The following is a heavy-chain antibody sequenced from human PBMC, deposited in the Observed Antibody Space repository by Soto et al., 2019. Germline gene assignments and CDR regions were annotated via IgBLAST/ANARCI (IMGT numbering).Heavy chain of an antibody. Sequence: QITLKESGPPLVKPTQPLTLTCTFSGFSLNSNGVGVAWIRQSPGKALERFAVIFWNDDQRYSPSLEGSLTITKDTSKNQVALTLANVGPVDAGTYFCAHSRMHIHYFYNGMDVWGQGTTVTVS. CDR2: IFWNDDQ. CDR3: AHSRMHIHYFYNGMDV. V-gene: IGHV2-5*01. J-gene: IGHJ6*02. CDR1: GFSLNSNGVG.